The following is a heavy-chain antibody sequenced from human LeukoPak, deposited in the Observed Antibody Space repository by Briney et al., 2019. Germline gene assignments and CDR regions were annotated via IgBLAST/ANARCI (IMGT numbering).Heavy chain of an antibody. V-gene: IGHV1-2*02. Sequence: ASVKVSCKASGYTFTGYYMHWVRQAPGQGLEWMGWINPNSGGTNYAQKFQDRVTMTRDTSISTAYMELSRLRSDDTAVYYCARDSRFGELYYFDYWGQGTLVTVSS. CDR2: INPNSGGT. J-gene: IGHJ4*02. CDR1: GYTFTGYY. CDR3: ARDSRFGELYYFDY. D-gene: IGHD3-10*01.